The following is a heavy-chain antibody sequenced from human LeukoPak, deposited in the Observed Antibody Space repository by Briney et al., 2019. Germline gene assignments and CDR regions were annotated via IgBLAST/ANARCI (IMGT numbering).Heavy chain of an antibody. J-gene: IGHJ4*02. CDR3: ARGHDYGDYAHFDY. Sequence: SETLSLTCAVYGGSFSDYYWSWIRQHPGKGLEWIGYIYYSGSTYYNPSLKSRVTISVDTSKNQFSLKLSSVTAADTAVYYCARGHDYGDYAHFDYWGQGTLVTVSS. CDR1: GGSFSDYY. V-gene: IGHV4-31*11. CDR2: IYYSGST. D-gene: IGHD4-17*01.